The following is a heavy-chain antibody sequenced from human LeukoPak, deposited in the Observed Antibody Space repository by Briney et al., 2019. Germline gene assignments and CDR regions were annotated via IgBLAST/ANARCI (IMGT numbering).Heavy chain of an antibody. Sequence: ASVKVSCKASGYTFTSYYMHWVRQAPGQGLEWMGIINPSGGSTSYAQKFQGRVTMTRDTSTSTVYMELSSLRSEDTAVYYCARDLLSYSYENSGWSRGAFDIWGQGTMVTVSS. CDR1: GYTFTSYY. V-gene: IGHV1-46*01. J-gene: IGHJ3*02. D-gene: IGHD3-22*01. CDR3: ARDLLSYSYENSGWSRGAFDI. CDR2: INPSGGST.